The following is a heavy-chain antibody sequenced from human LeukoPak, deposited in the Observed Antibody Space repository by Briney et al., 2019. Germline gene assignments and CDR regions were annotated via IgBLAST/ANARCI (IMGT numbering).Heavy chain of an antibody. CDR3: ARMGRTTGTTRRAPPNDY. Sequence: SETLSLTCAAYGGSFSGYYWSWIRQPPGKGLEWIGEINHSGSTNYNPSLKSRVTISVDTSKNQFSLKLSSVTAADTAVYYCARMGRTTGTTRRAPPNDYWGQGTLVTVSS. D-gene: IGHD1-1*01. CDR2: INHSGST. CDR1: GGSFSGYY. V-gene: IGHV4-34*01. J-gene: IGHJ4*02.